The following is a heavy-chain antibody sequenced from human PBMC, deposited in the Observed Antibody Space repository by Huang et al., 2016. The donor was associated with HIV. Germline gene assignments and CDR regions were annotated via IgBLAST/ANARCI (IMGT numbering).Heavy chain of an antibody. J-gene: IGHJ2*01. D-gene: IGHD2-21*01. Sequence: QVQLQQWGAGLLKPSETLSLTCTVYGGSFTIYYWTWIRQSPGKGLEWIGEINHSGSTNYTPSLKSRVTLSVDTSKNQFSLKLTSLTAADTAVYYCARGSGALWWSPEGYFDLWGRGTLVTVSS. CDR2: INHSGST. CDR3: ARGSGALWWSPEGYFDL. CDR1: GGSFTIYY. V-gene: IGHV4-34*01.